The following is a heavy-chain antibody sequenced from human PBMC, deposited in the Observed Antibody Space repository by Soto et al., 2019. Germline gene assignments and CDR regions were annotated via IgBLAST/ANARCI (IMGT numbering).Heavy chain of an antibody. D-gene: IGHD6-19*01. CDR1: GFTLSSHW. Sequence: EVPLVESGGGLVQPGGSLRLSCEASGFTLSSHWMNWVRQAPGKGLVWVSRIDSDGGSITYADSVKGRFTISRDNAKNTLYLQMNSLRAEDTAVYYCAREVSSGWHFDYWGQGTLVTVSS. V-gene: IGHV3-74*01. CDR2: IDSDGGSI. CDR3: AREVSSGWHFDY. J-gene: IGHJ4*02.